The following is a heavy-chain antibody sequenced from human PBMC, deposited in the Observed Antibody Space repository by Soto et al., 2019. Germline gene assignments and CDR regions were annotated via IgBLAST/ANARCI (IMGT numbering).Heavy chain of an antibody. Sequence: QVRLMQSGPEVRRPGASVTVSCKASGYTFTHYFIHWVRRAPGQGLEWMGDINPKRGDTHYSQTFRGRVSMPRDTSTDTANMGLSSLKSDDTAVYFCARVPGHKNSRGDFWGQGTPITVSS. CDR2: INPKRGDT. CDR1: GYTFTHYF. D-gene: IGHD1-7*01. V-gene: IGHV1-2*02. J-gene: IGHJ4*02. CDR3: ARVPGHKNSRGDF.